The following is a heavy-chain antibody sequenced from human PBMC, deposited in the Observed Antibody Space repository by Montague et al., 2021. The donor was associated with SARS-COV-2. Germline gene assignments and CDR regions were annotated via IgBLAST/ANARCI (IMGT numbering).Heavy chain of an antibody. CDR3: TRVVVVVPASPAPTLFDP. CDR2: IYATGSA. CDR1: GGSVSSRSHF. Sequence: TLSLTCTVSGGSVSSRSHFWSWTRQPAGKGLEWIGHIYATGSAKYNPSLESRVTISVDMSNNQFSLRLNSVTAADTAVYYCTRVVVVVPASPAPTLFDPWGQGILVTVSS. V-gene: IGHV4-61*09. D-gene: IGHD2-15*01. J-gene: IGHJ5*02.